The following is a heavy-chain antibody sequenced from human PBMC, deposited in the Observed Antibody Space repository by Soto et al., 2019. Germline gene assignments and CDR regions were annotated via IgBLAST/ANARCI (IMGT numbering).Heavy chain of an antibody. CDR2: IYLGDSDT. D-gene: IGHD3-16*01. V-gene: IGHV5-51*03. J-gene: IGHJ4*02. CDR3: ARLGERGSDFDD. CDR1: GYTLFNYW. Sequence: EVHLVQSGVEVKKPGESLKISCRASGYTLFNYWIAWVRQVPGKGLEWMGIIYLGDSDTRYSPSFEGHVTISADKSIGTAYVQWSSLKASDTDIYYCARLGERGSDFDDWGQGTLVTVSS.